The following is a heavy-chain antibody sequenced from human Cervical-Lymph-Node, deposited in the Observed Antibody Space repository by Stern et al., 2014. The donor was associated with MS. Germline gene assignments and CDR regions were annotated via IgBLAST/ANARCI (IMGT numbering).Heavy chain of an antibody. J-gene: IGHJ6*02. CDR2: ISYDGSNE. Sequence: VQLVESGGGVVQPGRSLRLSCAASGFTFSSYGMHWVRQAPGKGLEWVAVISYDGSNEYYADSVKGRFTISRDNSKNTLYLQMNSLRAEDTAVYYCARRLGYCSGGSCRHYYYGMDVWGQGTTVTVSS. CDR1: GFTFSSYG. CDR3: ARRLGYCSGGSCRHYYYGMDV. V-gene: IGHV3-30*03. D-gene: IGHD2-15*01.